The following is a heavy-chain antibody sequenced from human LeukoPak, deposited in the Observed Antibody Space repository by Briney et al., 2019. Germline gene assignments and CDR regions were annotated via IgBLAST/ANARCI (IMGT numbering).Heavy chain of an antibody. D-gene: IGHD3-10*01. Sequence: SVKVSCKASGGTFSSYAISWVRQAPGQGLEWMGGIIPIFGTANYAQKFQGRVTMTRDTSTSTAHMELRSLRSEDTAVYYCAREPSPMVRGYSPAYWGQGTLVTVSS. CDR2: IIPIFGTA. CDR1: GGTFSSYA. V-gene: IGHV1-69*05. J-gene: IGHJ4*02. CDR3: AREPSPMVRGYSPAY.